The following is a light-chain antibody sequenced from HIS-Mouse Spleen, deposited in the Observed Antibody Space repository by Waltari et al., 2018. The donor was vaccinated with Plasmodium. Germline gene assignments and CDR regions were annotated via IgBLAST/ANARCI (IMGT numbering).Light chain of an antibody. Sequence: SYELTQPSSVSVSPGQTARITCSGAVLATKYARWFQQKPGPAPVLVIYKDSERPSGIPERFSGSSSGTTVTLTISGAQVEDEADYYCYSAADNNLVFGGGTKLTVL. V-gene: IGLV3-27*01. CDR3: YSAADNNLV. CDR1: VLATKY. J-gene: IGLJ3*02. CDR2: KDS.